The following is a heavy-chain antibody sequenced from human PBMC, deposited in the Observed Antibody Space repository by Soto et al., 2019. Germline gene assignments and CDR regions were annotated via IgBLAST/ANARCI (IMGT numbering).Heavy chain of an antibody. D-gene: IGHD3-3*01. CDR2: INHSGST. Sequence: SETLSLTCAVYGGSFSGYYWSWIRQPPGKGLEWIGEINHSGSTNYNPSLKSRVTISVDTSKNQFSLKLSSVTAADTAVYYCARVRLWSGLMRLHYRMDVWGQGTKVTVAS. J-gene: IGHJ6*02. CDR3: ARVRLWSGLMRLHYRMDV. V-gene: IGHV4-34*01. CDR1: GGSFSGYY.